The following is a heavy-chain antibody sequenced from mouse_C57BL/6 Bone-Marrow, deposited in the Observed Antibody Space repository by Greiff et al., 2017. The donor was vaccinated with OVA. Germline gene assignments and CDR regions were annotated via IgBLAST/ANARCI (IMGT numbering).Heavy chain of an antibody. J-gene: IGHJ2*01. V-gene: IGHV14-4*01. D-gene: IGHD2-1*01. CDR1: GFNIKDDY. CDR2: IDPENGDT. CDR3: TVYYGNPYYFDY. Sequence: VQLKQSGAELVRPGASVKLSCTASGFNIKDDYMHWVKQRPEQGLEWIGWIDPENGDTEYASKFQGKATITADTSSNTAYLQLSSLTSEDTAVYYCTVYYGNPYYFDYWGQGTTLTVSS.